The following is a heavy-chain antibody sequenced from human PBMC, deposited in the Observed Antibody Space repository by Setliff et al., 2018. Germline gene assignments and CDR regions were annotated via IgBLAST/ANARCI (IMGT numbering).Heavy chain of an antibody. D-gene: IGHD2-15*01. Sequence: GGSLRLSCAASGFTFSSYWMSWVRQAPGKGLEWVANIKQDGSEKYYVDSVKGRFTISRDNAKNSLYLQMNSLRAEDTAVYYCAKARNAGYAGGWYLNYWGQGTLVTVS. CDR3: AKARNAGYAGGWYLNY. V-gene: IGHV3-7*03. CDR1: GFTFSSYW. CDR2: IKQDGSEK. J-gene: IGHJ4*02.